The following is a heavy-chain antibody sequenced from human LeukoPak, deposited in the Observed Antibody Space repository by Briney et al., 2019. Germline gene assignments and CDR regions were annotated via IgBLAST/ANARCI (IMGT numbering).Heavy chain of an antibody. D-gene: IGHD3-10*01. CDR1: GFTVSSNY. Sequence: LTGGSLRLSCAASGFTVSSNYMSWVRQAPGKGLEWVSVIYSGGSTYYADSVKGRFTISRDNSKNTLYLQMNSLRAEDTAVYYCAKGVVRGVIITFFDYWGQGTLVTVSS. CDR3: AKGVVRGVIITFFDY. V-gene: IGHV3-53*01. CDR2: IYSGGST. J-gene: IGHJ4*02.